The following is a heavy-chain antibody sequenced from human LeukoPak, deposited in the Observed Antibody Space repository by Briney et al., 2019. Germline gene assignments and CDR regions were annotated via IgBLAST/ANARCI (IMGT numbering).Heavy chain of an antibody. D-gene: IGHD3-3*01. CDR1: GGSISSGGYY. CDR2: IYYSGST. V-gene: IGHV4-31*03. Sequence: SETLSLTCTVSGGSISSGGYYWSWIRQHPGKGLEWIGYIYYSGSTYYNPSLKSRVTISVDTSKNQFSLKLSTVTAADTAVYYCASSLEDYDFWSGYPKFDYWGQGTLVTASS. J-gene: IGHJ4*02. CDR3: ASSLEDYDFWSGYPKFDY.